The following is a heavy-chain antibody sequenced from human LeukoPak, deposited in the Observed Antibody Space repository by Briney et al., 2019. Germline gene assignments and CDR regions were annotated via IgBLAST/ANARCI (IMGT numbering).Heavy chain of an antibody. V-gene: IGHV3-30*18. D-gene: IGHD5-12*01. CDR2: ISYDGSNK. J-gene: IGHJ4*02. Sequence: GGSLRLSCAASGFTFSSYGMHWVRQAPGKGLEWVPVISYDGSNKYYADSVKGRFTTSRDNSKNTLYLQMNSLRAEDTAVYYCAKDLDSGYDLYTFDYWGQGTLVTVSS. CDR1: GFTFSSYG. CDR3: AKDLDSGYDLYTFDY.